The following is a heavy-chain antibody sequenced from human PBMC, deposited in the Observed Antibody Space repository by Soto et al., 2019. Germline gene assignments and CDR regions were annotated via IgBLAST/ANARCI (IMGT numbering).Heavy chain of an antibody. V-gene: IGHV4-31*03. Sequence: QVQLQESGPGLVKPSQTLSLTCTVSGGSISSGGYYWNWIRQHPGKGLEWIGYIYYSGRTYYNPALKRRFTISVATSKNQFSLKLSSVTAAATAVYYCARPSGIVVFIDYWGQGTLVTVSS. J-gene: IGHJ4*02. D-gene: IGHD2-2*01. CDR1: GGSISSGGYY. CDR3: ARPSGIVVFIDY. CDR2: IYYSGRT.